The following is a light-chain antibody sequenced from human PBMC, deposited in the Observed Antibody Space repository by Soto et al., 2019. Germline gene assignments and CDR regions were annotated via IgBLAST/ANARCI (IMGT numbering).Light chain of an antibody. CDR1: SSDVGGYNH. CDR3: CSYAGSSAYV. J-gene: IGLJ1*01. Sequence: QSALTQPRSVSGSPGQSVTISCTGTSSDVGGYNHVSWYQQNPGEAPKVMIYDVSKRPSGVPDRFSGSKSGNTASLTISGLQAEDEADYYCCSYAGSSAYVFGAGTKPPS. CDR2: DVS. V-gene: IGLV2-11*01.